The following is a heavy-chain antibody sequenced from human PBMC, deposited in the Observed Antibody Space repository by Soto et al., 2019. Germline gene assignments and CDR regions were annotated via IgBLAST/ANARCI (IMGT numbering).Heavy chain of an antibody. CDR1: GGSISSGGYY. CDR3: AREASISRGPNPLVY. CDR2: IYYSGST. D-gene: IGHD3-3*01. Sequence: PSETLSLTCTVSGGSISSGGYYWSWIRQHPGKGLEWIGYIYYSGSTYYNPSLKSRVTMTRDTSISTAYMELSRLKLDDTAVYYCAREASISRGPNPLVYWGQGTLVTVSS. J-gene: IGHJ4*02. V-gene: IGHV4-31*03.